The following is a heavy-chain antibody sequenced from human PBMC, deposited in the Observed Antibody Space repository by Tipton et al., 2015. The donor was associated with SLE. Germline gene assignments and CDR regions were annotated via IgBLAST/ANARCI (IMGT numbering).Heavy chain of an antibody. CDR3: ARSQGGNYIFYSYGMDV. CDR2: IYNSGST. CDR1: GGSISTTPYY. Sequence: TLSLTCTVSGGSISTTPYYWGWIRQPPGKGLEWVGSIYNSGSTYYDPSLKSRVTISLDTSKNQFSLKLTSVTAADTAVYYCARSQGGNYIFYSYGMDVWGQGTLVTVSA. D-gene: IGHD4-11*01. J-gene: IGHJ1*01. V-gene: IGHV4-39*07.